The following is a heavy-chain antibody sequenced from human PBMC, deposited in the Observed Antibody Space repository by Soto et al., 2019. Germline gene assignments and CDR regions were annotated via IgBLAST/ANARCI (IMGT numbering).Heavy chain of an antibody. J-gene: IGHJ4*02. CDR2: ISGSGGST. CDR1: GFTFSSYA. D-gene: IGHD5-18*01. V-gene: IGHV3-23*01. CDR3: ARAPRGYSYGIRIGYFDY. Sequence: PGGSLRLSCAASGFTFSSYAMSWVRQAPGKGLEWVSAISGSGGSTYYADSVKGRFTISRDNSKNTLYLQMNSLRAEDTAVYYCARAPRGYSYGIRIGYFDYWGQGTLVTVSS.